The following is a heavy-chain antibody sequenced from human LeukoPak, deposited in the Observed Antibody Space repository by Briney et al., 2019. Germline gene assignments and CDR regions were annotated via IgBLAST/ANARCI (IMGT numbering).Heavy chain of an antibody. CDR2: IVVGSGNT. CDR1: GFTFTSSA. Sequence: GTSVKVSRKASGFTFTSSAMQWVRQARGQRLEWIGWIVVGSGNTNYAQKFQERVTITRDMSTSTAYMELSSLRSEDTAVYYCAAAYYDILTGHFPFDYWGQGTLVTVSS. V-gene: IGHV1-58*02. D-gene: IGHD3-9*01. CDR3: AAAYYDILTGHFPFDY. J-gene: IGHJ4*02.